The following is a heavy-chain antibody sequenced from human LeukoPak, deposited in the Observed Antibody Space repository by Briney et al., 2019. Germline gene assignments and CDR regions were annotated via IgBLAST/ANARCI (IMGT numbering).Heavy chain of an antibody. Sequence: ASVKVSCKASGYTFSGYYIHWVRQAPGQGLEWMGWINPNSGVANNAQKFQARVTMTRDTSINTVYMELTRLRSDDTAVYYCATGPIFPTTYDILTGYYPHDAFDIWGQGTMVTVSS. D-gene: IGHD3-9*01. CDR2: INPNSGVA. V-gene: IGHV1-2*02. J-gene: IGHJ3*02. CDR3: ATGPIFPTTYDILTGYYPHDAFDI. CDR1: GYTFSGYY.